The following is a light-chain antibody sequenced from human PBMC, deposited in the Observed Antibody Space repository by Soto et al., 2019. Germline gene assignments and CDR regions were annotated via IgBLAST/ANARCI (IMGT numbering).Light chain of an antibody. CDR3: SSYAGRDKKIL. Sequence: QSVLTQPPSASGSSGQSVTISCTGTSSDVGGYDFVSWYQQHPGKAPKLLIFEVTQRPSGVPDRFSASKSGNTASLTVSGLQAEDEADYYCSSYAGRDKKILFGGGTKLPS. CDR2: EVT. J-gene: IGLJ2*01. CDR1: SSDVGGYDF. V-gene: IGLV2-8*01.